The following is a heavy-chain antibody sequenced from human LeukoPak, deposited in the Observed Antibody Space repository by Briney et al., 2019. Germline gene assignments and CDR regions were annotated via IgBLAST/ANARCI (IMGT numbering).Heavy chain of an antibody. CDR2: INHSGST. D-gene: IGHD3-3*01. V-gene: IGHV4-34*01. CDR1: GGSFSGYY. CDR3: ARSDFWSGSYDY. Sequence: SEALSLTCAVYGGSFSGYYWSWIRQPPGKGLEWIGEINHSGSTNYNPSLKSRVTISVDTSKNQFSLKLSSVTAADTAVYYCARSDFWSGSYDYWGQGTLVTVSS. J-gene: IGHJ4*02.